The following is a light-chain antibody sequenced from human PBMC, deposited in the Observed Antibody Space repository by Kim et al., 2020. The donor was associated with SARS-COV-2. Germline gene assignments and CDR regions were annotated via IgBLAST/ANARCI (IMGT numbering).Light chain of an antibody. V-gene: IGLV1-47*01. CDR2: RNN. CDR3: AAWDDSLSGVV. Sequence: ELTQPPSASGTPGQRVTISCSGSSSNIGSNYVYWYQQLPGTTPKLLIYRNNQRPSGVPDRFSGSKSGTSASLAISGLRSEDEADYYCAAWDDSLSGVVFGGGTQLTVL. CDR1: SSNIGSNY. J-gene: IGLJ2*01.